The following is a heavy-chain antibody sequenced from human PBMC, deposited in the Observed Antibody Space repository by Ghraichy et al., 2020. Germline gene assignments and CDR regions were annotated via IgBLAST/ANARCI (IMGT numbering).Heavy chain of an antibody. CDR2: IYYSGST. Sequence: SETLSLTCTVSGGSISSSSYYWGWIRQPPGKGLEWIGSIYYSGSTYYNPSLKSRVTISVDTSKNQFSLKLSSVTAADTAVYYCATDIVVVPAAMLKGWFDPWGQGTLVTVSS. CDR1: GGSISSSSYY. CDR3: ATDIVVVPAAMLKGWFDP. D-gene: IGHD2-2*01. J-gene: IGHJ5*02. V-gene: IGHV4-39*01.